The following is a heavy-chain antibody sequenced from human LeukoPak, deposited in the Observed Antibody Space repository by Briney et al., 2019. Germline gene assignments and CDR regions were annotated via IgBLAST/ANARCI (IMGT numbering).Heavy chain of an antibody. CDR2: ISGSGDGT. Sequence: GGSLRLSCAASGFSFSSYAMGWVRQAPGMGLEWVSGISGSGDGTFYADSVKGRFSISRDNSKSTLYLQMNSLRAEDTAVYYCAKGNGWSTYYFDYWGQGTLVTVSS. CDR3: AKGNGWSTYYFDY. V-gene: IGHV3-23*01. CDR1: GFSFSSYA. D-gene: IGHD6-19*01. J-gene: IGHJ4*02.